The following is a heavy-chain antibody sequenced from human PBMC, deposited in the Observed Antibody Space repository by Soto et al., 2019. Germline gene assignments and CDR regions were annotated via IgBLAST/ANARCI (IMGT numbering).Heavy chain of an antibody. V-gene: IGHV1-58*01. CDR1: GFTFTSSA. J-gene: IGHJ6*02. Sequence: ASVKVSCKTSGFTFTSSAVQWVRQDRGQRLEWIGWIVVGSGNTNYAQKFQERVTITRDMSTSTAYMELSSLRSEDTAVYYCGGSGSSAAFYGMDVWGQGTTVTVSS. D-gene: IGHD3-10*01. CDR3: GGSGSSAAFYGMDV. CDR2: IVVGSGNT.